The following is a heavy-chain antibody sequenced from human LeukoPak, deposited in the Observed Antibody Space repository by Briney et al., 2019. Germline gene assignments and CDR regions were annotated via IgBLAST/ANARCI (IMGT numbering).Heavy chain of an antibody. V-gene: IGHV3-9*01. CDR2: ISWNSGNI. Sequence: PGGSLRLSCAASGFTFADYAVHWVRQTPGKGLEWVSGISWNSGNIDYADSVKGRFTISRDNAKNSLYLQMNSLRAEDTALYYCAKGRGYNYGYIFGYFDYWGQGTLVTVSS. D-gene: IGHD5-18*01. CDR3: AKGRGYNYGYIFGYFDY. J-gene: IGHJ4*02. CDR1: GFTFADYA.